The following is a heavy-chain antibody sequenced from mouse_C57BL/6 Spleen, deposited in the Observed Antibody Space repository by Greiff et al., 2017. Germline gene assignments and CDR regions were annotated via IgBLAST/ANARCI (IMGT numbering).Heavy chain of an antibody. D-gene: IGHD4-1*01. V-gene: IGHV1-69*01. J-gene: IGHJ3*01. CDR3: ATGTWFAY. Sequence: QVQLQQPGAELVMPGASVKLSCKASGYTFTSYWMHWVKQRPGQGLEWIGEIDPSDSYTNYNQKFKGKSTLTVDKSSSTAYMQLSSLTSEDSAVCYCATGTWFAYWGQETLVAVS. CDR2: IDPSDSYT. CDR1: GYTFTSYW.